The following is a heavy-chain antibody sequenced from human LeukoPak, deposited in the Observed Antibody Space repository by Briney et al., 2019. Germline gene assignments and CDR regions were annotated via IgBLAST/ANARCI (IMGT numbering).Heavy chain of an antibody. CDR3: ARSITMIVVVHSHDAFDI. CDR2: IWYDGSNK. Sequence: PGGSLRLSCAASGFTFSSYGMHWVRQAPGKGLEGVAVIWYDGSNKYYADSVKGRFTISRDNSKNTLYLQMNSLRAEDTAVYYCARSITMIVVVHSHDAFDIWGQGTMVTVSS. V-gene: IGHV3-33*08. D-gene: IGHD3-22*01. J-gene: IGHJ3*02. CDR1: GFTFSSYG.